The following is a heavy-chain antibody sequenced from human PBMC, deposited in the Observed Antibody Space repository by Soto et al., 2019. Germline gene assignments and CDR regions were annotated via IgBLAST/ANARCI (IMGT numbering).Heavy chain of an antibody. CDR3: ARDKTGTTLNYYFGMDV. V-gene: IGHV4-59*01. J-gene: IGHJ6*02. CDR1: GGSISGYF. D-gene: IGHD1-7*01. Sequence: PSETLSLTCTVSGGSISGYFWSWIRQPPGKGLEWIGYSHYSGSTNYNPSLKSRVTISVDTSKNQFSLKLSSVTSADTAVYFCARDKTGTTLNYYFGMDVWVQGTTVTVSS. CDR2: SHYSGST.